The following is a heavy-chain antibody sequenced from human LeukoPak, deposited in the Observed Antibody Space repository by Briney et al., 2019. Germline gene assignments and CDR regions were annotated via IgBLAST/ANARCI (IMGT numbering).Heavy chain of an antibody. CDR2: INHSGST. J-gene: IGHJ4*02. CDR3: ARGSRIVYYDILTGYYKSPLFDY. V-gene: IGHV4-34*01. Sequence: SETLSLTCAVYGGSFSGYYRSWIRQPPGKGLEWIGEINHSGSTNYNPSLKSRVTISVGTSKNQFSLKLSSVTAADTAVYYCARGSRIVYYDILTGYYKSPLFDYWGQGTLVTVSS. CDR1: GGSFSGYY. D-gene: IGHD3-9*01.